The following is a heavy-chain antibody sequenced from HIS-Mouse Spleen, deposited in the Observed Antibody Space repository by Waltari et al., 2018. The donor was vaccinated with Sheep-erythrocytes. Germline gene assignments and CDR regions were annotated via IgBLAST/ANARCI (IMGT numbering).Heavy chain of an antibody. V-gene: IGHV3-23*01. CDR2: ISGSGGST. J-gene: IGHJ6*02. CDR1: GFTFSSYA. Sequence: EVQLLESGGGLVQPGGSLRLSCAASGFTFSSYAMSWVRQAPGKGLEWVSAISGSGGSTYYADSVKGRLTISRDNSKNTLYLQMNSLRAEDTAVYYCAKDLNWGSYYYGMDVWGQGTTVTVSS. D-gene: IGHD7-27*01. CDR3: AKDLNWGSYYYGMDV.